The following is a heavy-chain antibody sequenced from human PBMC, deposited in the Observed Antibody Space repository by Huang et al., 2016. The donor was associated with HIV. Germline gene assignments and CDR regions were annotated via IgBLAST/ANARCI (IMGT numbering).Heavy chain of an antibody. Sequence: QVQLVQSGGEVKKPGASVKVSCKASGYNFIGYGINWVRQAPGQRLEWMGCVIGYNGNTRCAPRFKGRVTMGRDTCTTTAYVEVRSVRTDDTTVFFCARKEYIGAASTGDDALGLWGRGTLVTVS. CDR3: ARKEYIGAASTGDDALGL. CDR1: GYNFIGYG. J-gene: IGHJ3*01. CDR2: VIGYNGNT. V-gene: IGHV1-18*01. D-gene: IGHD6-13*01.